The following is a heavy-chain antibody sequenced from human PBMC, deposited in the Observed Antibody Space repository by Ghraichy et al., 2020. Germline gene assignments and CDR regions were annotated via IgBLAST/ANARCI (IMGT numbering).Heavy chain of an antibody. CDR2: ISHDGNSE. CDR3: ARDVKSSSWSYYFYAMDV. J-gene: IGHJ6*02. D-gene: IGHD6-13*01. Sequence: LSLTCAASGFTFSVYSMHWVRQTPGKGLEWVAVISHDGNSEYYADSVKGRFTISRDNSKNTLSLEMYSLRVTDTAVYYCARDVKSSSWSYYFYAMDVWGQGTTVTVSS. V-gene: IGHV3-30*04. CDR1: GFTFSVYS.